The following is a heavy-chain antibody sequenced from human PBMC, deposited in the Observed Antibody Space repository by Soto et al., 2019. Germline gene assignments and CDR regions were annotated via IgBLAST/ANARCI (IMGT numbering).Heavy chain of an antibody. J-gene: IGHJ2*01. CDR1: GGTFSSYA. Sequence: QVQLVQSGAEVKKPGSSVKVSCKASGGTFSSYAISWVRQAPGQGLEWMGGIIPIFGTANYAQKFQGRVTITADESTSTAYMELSSLRSEDTAVYYCARDGSIAARPGGFDWYFDLWGRGTLFTVSS. D-gene: IGHD6-6*01. CDR3: ARDGSIAARPGGFDWYFDL. CDR2: IIPIFGTA. V-gene: IGHV1-69*01.